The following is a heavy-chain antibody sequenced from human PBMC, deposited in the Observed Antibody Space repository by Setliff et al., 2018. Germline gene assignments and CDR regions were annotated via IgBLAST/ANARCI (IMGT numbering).Heavy chain of an antibody. V-gene: IGHV4-34*01. Sequence: PSETLSLTCSVYGESFSNNYWSWIRQTPGKGLEWIGESNHGGSTSYHPSLKSRLTMSVDTSKNQFSLKLTSVTAADTAVYFCARHLLVQGTYHFDYWGQGSPVTVSS. J-gene: IGHJ4*02. CDR2: SNHGGST. CDR3: ARHLLVQGTYHFDY. D-gene: IGHD3-10*01. CDR1: GESFSNNY.